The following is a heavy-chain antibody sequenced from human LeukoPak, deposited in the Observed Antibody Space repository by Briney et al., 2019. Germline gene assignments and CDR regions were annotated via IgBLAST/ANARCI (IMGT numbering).Heavy chain of an antibody. J-gene: IGHJ4*02. V-gene: IGHV3-11*04. CDR1: GFTFSDYY. CDR3: ARGRYCSSTRCYFDY. Sequence: GGSLRLSCAASGFTFSDYYMSWIRQAPGKGLEWVSYISSSGSTIYYADSVKGRFTISRDNAKNSLYLQMNSLRAEDTAVYYCARGRYCSSTRCYFDYWGQGTLVTVSS. D-gene: IGHD2-2*01. CDR2: ISSSGSTI.